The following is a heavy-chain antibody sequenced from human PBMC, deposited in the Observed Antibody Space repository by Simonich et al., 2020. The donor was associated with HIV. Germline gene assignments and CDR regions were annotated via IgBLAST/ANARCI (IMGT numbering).Heavy chain of an antibody. CDR3: ARRDRELILYFDY. D-gene: IGHD3-3*01. CDR2: INQSGIT. Sequence: QVQLQQWGAGLLKPSETLSLTCAVYGGSFSGYYCSWIRQPPGKGLEWIGEINQSGITNYKSPLNSRATISVDKSKNQFSLKLSSVTAADTAIYYCARRDRELILYFDYWGQGNLVTVSS. J-gene: IGHJ4*02. V-gene: IGHV4-34*01. CDR1: GGSFSGYY.